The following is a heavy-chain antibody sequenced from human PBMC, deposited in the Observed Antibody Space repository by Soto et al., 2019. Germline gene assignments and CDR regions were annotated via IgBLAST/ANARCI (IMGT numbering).Heavy chain of an antibody. J-gene: IGHJ4*02. V-gene: IGHV3-23*01. CDR1: GFTFSSYA. Sequence: GGSLRLSCAASGFTFSSYAMSWVRQAPGKGLEWVSAISGSGGSTYYADSVKGRFTISRDNSKNTLYLQMNSLRAEDTAVYYCARDEQQLWYYFDYWGQGTLVTVSS. CDR3: ARDEQQLWYYFDY. D-gene: IGHD6-13*01. CDR2: ISGSGGST.